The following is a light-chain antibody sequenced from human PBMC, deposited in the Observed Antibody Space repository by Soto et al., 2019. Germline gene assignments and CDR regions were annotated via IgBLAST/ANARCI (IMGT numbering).Light chain of an antibody. Sequence: EIVLTQSPGTLSLSPGERATLSCRASQIVRSNFLAWYQQKPGQAPRLLIYGASNRATGIPDRFSGSGSGTDFTLTITRLEPEDFAMYYCQRYDSLRTFGQGTKVEF. CDR3: QRYDSLRT. CDR1: QIVRSNF. J-gene: IGKJ1*01. V-gene: IGKV3-20*01. CDR2: GAS.